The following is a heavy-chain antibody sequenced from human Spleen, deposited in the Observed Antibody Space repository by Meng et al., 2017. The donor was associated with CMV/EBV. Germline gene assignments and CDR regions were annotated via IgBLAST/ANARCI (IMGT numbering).Heavy chain of an antibody. CDR2: INWNGGST. J-gene: IGHJ4*02. D-gene: IGHD6-19*01. CDR3: ARDTIAVAGTDY. Sequence: GESLKISCAASGFNFDDYAMHWVRQAPGKGLEWVSGINWNGGSTGYADSVKGRFTISRDNAKNSLYLQMNSLRAEDTALYYCARDTIAVAGTDYWGQGTLVTVS. CDR1: GFNFDDYA. V-gene: IGHV3-20*04.